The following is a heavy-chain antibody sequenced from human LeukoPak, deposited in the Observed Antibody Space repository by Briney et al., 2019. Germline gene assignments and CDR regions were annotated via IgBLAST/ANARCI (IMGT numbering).Heavy chain of an antibody. V-gene: IGHV3-7*03. D-gene: IGHD5-12*01. CDR3: ARSVDKGTVDY. CDR2: INQDGGET. J-gene: IGHJ4*02. Sequence: GGSLRLSCAASGFSFSSWMAWVRQAPGQGLEWAANINQDGGETYYVDSVQGRFTISRDNAKNSLFLQMNSLRAEDTAVYCARSVDKGTVDYWGQGTLVTVSS. CDR1: GFSFSSW.